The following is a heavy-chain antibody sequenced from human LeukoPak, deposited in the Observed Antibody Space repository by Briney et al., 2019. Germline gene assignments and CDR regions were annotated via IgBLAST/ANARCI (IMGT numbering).Heavy chain of an antibody. D-gene: IGHD5-12*01. CDR3: ARSGGPGYFDY. CDR2: IYTSGST. V-gene: IGHV4-59*10. CDR1: GGSFSGYY. J-gene: IGHJ4*02. Sequence: KPSETLSLTCAVYGGSFSGYYWSWIRQPPGKGLEWIGRIYTSGSTNYNPSLKSRVTMSVDTSKSQFSLKLSSVTAADTAVYYCARSGGPGYFDYWGQGTLVTVSS.